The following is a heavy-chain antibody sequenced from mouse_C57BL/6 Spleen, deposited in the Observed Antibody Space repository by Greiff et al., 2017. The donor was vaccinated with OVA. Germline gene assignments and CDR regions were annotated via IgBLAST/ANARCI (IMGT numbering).Heavy chain of an antibody. V-gene: IGHV1-80*01. CDR1: GYAFSSYW. Sequence: QVQLQQSGAELVKPGASVKISCKASGYAFSSYWMNWVKQRPGKGLEWIGQIYPGDGDTNYNGKFKGKATLTADKSSSTAYMQLSSLTSEDSAVYFCAREGIYYGNYVAYWGQGTLVTVSA. CDR3: AREGIYYGNYVAY. D-gene: IGHD2-1*01. CDR2: IYPGDGDT. J-gene: IGHJ3*01.